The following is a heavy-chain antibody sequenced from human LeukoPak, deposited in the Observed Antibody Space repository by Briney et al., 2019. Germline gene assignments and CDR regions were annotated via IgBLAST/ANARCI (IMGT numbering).Heavy chain of an antibody. CDR2: ISSSGSTI. J-gene: IGHJ3*02. CDR3: VRESGWLHDAFDI. Sequence: HPGGTLRLSCAASGFTFSSYEMNWVRQAPGQGLEWVSYISSSGSTIYYADSVKGRFTISRDNAKNSLYLQMNSLRAEDTGVYYCVRESGWLHDAFDIWGQGTMVTVSS. CDR1: GFTFSSYE. D-gene: IGHD6-19*01. V-gene: IGHV3-48*03.